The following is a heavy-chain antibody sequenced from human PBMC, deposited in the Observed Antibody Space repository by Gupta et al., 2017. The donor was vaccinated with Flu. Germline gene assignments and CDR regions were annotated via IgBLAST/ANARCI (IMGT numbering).Heavy chain of an antibody. CDR3: AREHSSSWYGYYYGMDV. J-gene: IGHJ6*02. Sequence: SMNWVRQAPGKGLEWVSYISSSSSTIYYADSVKGRFTISRDNAKNSLYLQMNSLRAEDTAVYYCAREHSSSWYGYYYGMDVWGQGTTVTVSS. V-gene: IGHV3-48*01. CDR2: ISSSSSTI. D-gene: IGHD6-13*01. CDR1: S.